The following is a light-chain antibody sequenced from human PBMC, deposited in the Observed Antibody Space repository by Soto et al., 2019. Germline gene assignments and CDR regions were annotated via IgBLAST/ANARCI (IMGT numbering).Light chain of an antibody. J-gene: IGKJ1*01. CDR1: QSVSSH. V-gene: IGKV3-11*01. CDR2: DAS. CDR3: VQRTNWPWT. Sequence: EIVLTQSPGTLSLSPGERATLSCRASQSVSSHLAWYQQKPGQAPRLLIYDASNRATGIPARFSGSGSGTEFTLTISSLEPEDFAVYYCVQRTNWPWTCGQGSKVEIK.